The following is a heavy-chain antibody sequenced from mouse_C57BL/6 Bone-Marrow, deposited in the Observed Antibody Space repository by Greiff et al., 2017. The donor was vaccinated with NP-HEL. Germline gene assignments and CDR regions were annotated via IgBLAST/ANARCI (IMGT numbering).Heavy chain of an antibody. CDR1: GYTFTSYW. CDR2: IYPGSGST. Sequence: QVQLKQPGAELVKPGASVKMSCKASGYTFTSYWITWVKQRPGQGLEWIGDIYPGSGSTNYNEKFKSKATLTVDTSSSTAYMQLSSLTSEDSAVYYCARSLFYYGPPCYAMDYWGQGTSVTVSS. J-gene: IGHJ4*01. V-gene: IGHV1-55*01. CDR3: ARSLFYYGPPCYAMDY. D-gene: IGHD1-1*01.